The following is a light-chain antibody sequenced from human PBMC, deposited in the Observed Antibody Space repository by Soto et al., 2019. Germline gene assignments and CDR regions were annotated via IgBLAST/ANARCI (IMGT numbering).Light chain of an antibody. CDR3: QHYNSYSEA. Sequence: DIQMTQSPSTLSGSVGDRVTITCRASQTISSWLAWYQQKPGKAPXLLXXKXXXLXXGXPXXFSGSGSGTEFTLTISSLQPDDFATYYCQHYNSYSEAFGQGTKVDIK. CDR1: QTISSW. J-gene: IGKJ1*01. CDR2: KXX. V-gene: IGKV1-5*03.